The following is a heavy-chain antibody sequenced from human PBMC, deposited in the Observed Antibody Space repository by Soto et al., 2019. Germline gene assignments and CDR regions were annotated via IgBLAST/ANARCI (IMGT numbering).Heavy chain of an antibody. CDR1: GFTVSGYW. CDR3: TRALDAMIPTDY. D-gene: IGHD3-22*01. J-gene: IGHJ4*02. Sequence: EVQLVESGGGLVQPGGSLRLSCAASGFTVSGYWMHWVRQAPGKGLTWVSRINSDGSYTSSADSVKGRFTISKANARNTLYLQMNSLRIEDTAVYYCTRALDAMIPTDYWGQGTLVTVSS. V-gene: IGHV3-74*01. CDR2: INSDGSYT.